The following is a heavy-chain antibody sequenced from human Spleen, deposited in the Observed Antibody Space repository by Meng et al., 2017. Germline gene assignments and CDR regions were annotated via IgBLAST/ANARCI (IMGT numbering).Heavy chain of an antibody. J-gene: IGHJ4*02. V-gene: IGHV1-69*06. Sequence: SVKVSCKASGGTFSSYGISWVRQAPGQGLEWMGGIIPIFGTASYAQKFQGRVTITADTSTSTAYMELSSLKSEDTAVYYCARETNYYDSYGYYGLLGHWGQGTQVTVSS. CDR1: GGTFSSYG. CDR3: ARETNYYDSYGYYGLLGH. CDR2: IIPIFGTA. D-gene: IGHD3-22*01.